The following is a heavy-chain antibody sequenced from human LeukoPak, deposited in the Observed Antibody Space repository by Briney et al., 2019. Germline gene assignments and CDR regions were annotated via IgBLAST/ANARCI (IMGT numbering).Heavy chain of an antibody. V-gene: IGHV1-69*05. Sequence: ASVKVSSKASGGTFSSYAISWVRQAPGQGLEWMGGIIPIFGTANYAQKFQGRVTITTDKSTSTAYMELSSLRSEDTAVYYCARDLYDDYGDDYWGQGTLVTVSS. CDR2: IIPIFGTA. J-gene: IGHJ4*02. CDR1: GGTFSSYA. D-gene: IGHD4-17*01. CDR3: ARDLYDDYGDDY.